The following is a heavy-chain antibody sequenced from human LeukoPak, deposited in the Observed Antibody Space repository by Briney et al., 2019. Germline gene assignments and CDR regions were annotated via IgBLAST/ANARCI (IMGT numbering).Heavy chain of an antibody. Sequence: ASVKVSCKASGYTFTGYYMHWVRQAPGQGLEWMGWINPNSGGTNYAQKFQGRVTMTRDTSISTAYMELSRLRSDDTAVYYCARDRLGYYYDSSGYYLGYWGQGTLVTVSS. CDR1: GYTFTGYY. D-gene: IGHD3-22*01. V-gene: IGHV1-2*02. J-gene: IGHJ4*02. CDR2: INPNSGGT. CDR3: ARDRLGYYYDSSGYYLGY.